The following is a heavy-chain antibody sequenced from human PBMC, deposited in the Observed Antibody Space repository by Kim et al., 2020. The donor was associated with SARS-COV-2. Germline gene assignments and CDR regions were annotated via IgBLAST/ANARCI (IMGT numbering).Heavy chain of an antibody. Sequence: GGSLRLSCAASGFIFSSYGINWVRQAPGEGLEWVALIWHDGSKKYYADSVKGRFTISGDNSKNTIYLQMDNVRVEDTAVYYCAMDYDSSGFWAFDAWGQGTMVTVSS. D-gene: IGHD3-22*01. V-gene: IGHV3-33*01. CDR2: IWHDGSKK. CDR3: AMDYDSSGFWAFDA. CDR1: GFIFSSYG. J-gene: IGHJ3*01.